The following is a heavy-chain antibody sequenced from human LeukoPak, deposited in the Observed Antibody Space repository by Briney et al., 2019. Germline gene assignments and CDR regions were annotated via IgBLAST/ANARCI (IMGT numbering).Heavy chain of an antibody. CDR1: GFIFSTYP. V-gene: IGHV3-30-3*01. CDR2: ISYDGSNK. D-gene: IGHD1-26*01. CDR3: ARDKDTGSSNPRSYFFDY. J-gene: IGHJ4*02. Sequence: GRSLRLSCAASGFIFSTYPMHWVRQAPGKGLEWLAVISYDGSNKYYADSVKGRFSTSRDNSKNTLYLQMNSLRAEDTAVYYCARDKDTGSSNPRSYFFDYWGQGTLVTVSS.